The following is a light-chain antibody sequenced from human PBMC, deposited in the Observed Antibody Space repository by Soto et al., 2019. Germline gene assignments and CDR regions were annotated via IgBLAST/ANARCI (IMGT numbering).Light chain of an antibody. Sequence: DIPMTPSPSSLSASVGDRVTITCRASQRISSYLNWYQQKPGKAPKLPIYAASSLQSGVPSRFSGSGSGTDFTLTISSLQPEDFATYYCQQSYSTPYTFGQGTKLEIK. V-gene: IGKV1-39*01. CDR3: QQSYSTPYT. CDR1: QRISSY. J-gene: IGKJ2*01. CDR2: AAS.